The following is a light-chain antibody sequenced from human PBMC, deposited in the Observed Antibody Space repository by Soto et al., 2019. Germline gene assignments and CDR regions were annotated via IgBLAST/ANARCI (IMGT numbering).Light chain of an antibody. Sequence: AIQLTQSPSSLSASVGDRVTITCRASQGISSALAWYQQKSGKAPKLLIYDASSLESGVPSRFSGSRSGTDFTLTISSLQAEDFATYSCQQFNSYPITFGQGTRLEI. V-gene: IGKV1-13*02. CDR1: QGISSA. CDR2: DAS. CDR3: QQFNSYPIT. J-gene: IGKJ5*01.